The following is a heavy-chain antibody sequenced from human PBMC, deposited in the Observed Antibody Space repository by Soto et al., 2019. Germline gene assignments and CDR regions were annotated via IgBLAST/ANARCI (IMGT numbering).Heavy chain of an antibody. D-gene: IGHD3-22*01. CDR2: IYYSGST. J-gene: IGHJ5*02. CDR1: GGSISSGGYY. CDR3: ARADYYDSCGYYPT. V-gene: IGHV4-31*03. Sequence: QVQLQESGPGLVKPSQTLSLTCTVSGGSISSGGYYWSWIRQHPGKGLEWIGYIYYSGSTYYNPTLKIRFTISVDTSKNQFSLKLSSVTAADTAVYYCARADYYDSCGYYPTWGQGTLVTVSS.